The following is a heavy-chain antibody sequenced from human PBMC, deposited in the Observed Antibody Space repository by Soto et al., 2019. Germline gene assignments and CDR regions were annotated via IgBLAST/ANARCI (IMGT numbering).Heavy chain of an antibody. V-gene: IGHV4-59*01. J-gene: IGHJ6*02. CDR1: GGSISSYY. Sequence: SETLSLTCTVSGGSISSYYWSWIRQPPGTGLEWIGYIYYSGSTNYNPSLKSRVTISVDTSKNQFSLKLSSVAAADTAVYYCAREGLTGTIGLYYYYGMDVWGQGTTVTVS. CDR2: IYYSGST. CDR3: AREGLTGTIGLYYYYGMDV. D-gene: IGHD1-7*01.